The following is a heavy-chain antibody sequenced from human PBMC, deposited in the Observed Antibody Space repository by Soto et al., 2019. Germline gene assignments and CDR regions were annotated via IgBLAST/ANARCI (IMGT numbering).Heavy chain of an antibody. J-gene: IGHJ6*03. CDR2: ISGSGGST. Sequence: EVQLLESGGGLVQPGGSLRLSCAASGFTFSSYAMSWVRQAPGKGLEWVSAISGSGGSTNYADSVKGRFTISRDNSKNTLYLQMNSLRAEDTAVYYCAKGRGGGPYYYMDVWGTGTTVTVSS. V-gene: IGHV3-23*01. CDR3: AKGRGGGPYYYMDV. D-gene: IGHD3-10*01. CDR1: GFTFSSYA.